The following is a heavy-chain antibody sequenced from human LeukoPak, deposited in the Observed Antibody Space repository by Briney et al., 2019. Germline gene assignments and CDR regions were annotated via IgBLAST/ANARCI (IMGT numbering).Heavy chain of an antibody. CDR1: GASISSDY. V-gene: IGHV4-59*01. Sequence: SETLSLTCIVSGASISSDYWSWIRQPPGKGLEWIGYIFFSGSTNYNPSLKSRVTMSVDTTKNQFSLNLSSVTAADTAVYYCARGEMATIEDAFDIWGQGTMVTVSS. CDR3: ARGEMATIEDAFDI. D-gene: IGHD5-24*01. CDR2: IFFSGST. J-gene: IGHJ3*02.